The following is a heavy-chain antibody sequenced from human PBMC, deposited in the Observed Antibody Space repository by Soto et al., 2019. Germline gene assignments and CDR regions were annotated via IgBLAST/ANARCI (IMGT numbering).Heavy chain of an antibody. D-gene: IGHD2-2*01. V-gene: IGHV4-39*01. J-gene: IGHJ6*02. Sequence: SETLSLTCTVSGVSISSGDYSWGWIRQPPGEGLEWIGTFHYSENTYYNPSLESRVTISVDTSKNQFSLKVTSVTAADTAVYYCARLGGYCSSTSCYGYYGMDVWGQGTTVTVSS. CDR2: FHYSENT. CDR1: GVSISSGDYS. CDR3: ARLGGYCSSTSCYGYYGMDV.